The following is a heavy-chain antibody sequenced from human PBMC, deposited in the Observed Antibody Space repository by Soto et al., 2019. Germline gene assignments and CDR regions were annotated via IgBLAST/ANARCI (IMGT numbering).Heavy chain of an antibody. Sequence: SETLSLTCAVSGGSISSSNWWSWVRQPPGKGLEWIGEIYHGGSTNYNPSLKSRVTISVDKSKNQFSLKLSSVTAADTAVYYCARVGAIYSSSKVFDYWGQGTLVTVSS. CDR2: IYHGGST. CDR3: ARVGAIYSSSKVFDY. J-gene: IGHJ4*02. V-gene: IGHV4-4*02. D-gene: IGHD6-13*01. CDR1: GGSISSSNW.